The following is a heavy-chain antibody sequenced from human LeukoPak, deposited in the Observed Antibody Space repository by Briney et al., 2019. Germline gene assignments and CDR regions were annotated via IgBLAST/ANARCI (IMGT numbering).Heavy chain of an antibody. D-gene: IGHD4-17*01. CDR3: ARLWGTTVTTHYFDY. J-gene: IGHJ4*02. CDR2: IYYSGST. CDR1: GGSISSSSYY. Sequence: SETLSLTCTVSGGSISSSSYYWGWIRQPPGKGLERIGSIYYSGSTYYNPSLKSRVTISVDTSKNQFSLKLSSVTAADTAVYYCARLWGTTVTTHYFDYWGQGTLVTVSS. V-gene: IGHV4-39*01.